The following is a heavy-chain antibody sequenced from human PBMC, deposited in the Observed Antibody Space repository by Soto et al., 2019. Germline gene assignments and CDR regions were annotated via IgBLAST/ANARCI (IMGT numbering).Heavy chain of an antibody. CDR3: AKYYDYDWGSYRYAVFDI. CDR1: GFTVSSKY. V-gene: IGHV3-53*01. CDR2: IQSGGPT. Sequence: PGGSLRLSCAASGFTVSSKYMSWVRQAPGKGLEWVSLIQSGGPTYYADSVKGRFTISRDTSENTLYLQMNSLRAEDTAAYYCAKYYDYDWGSYRYAVFDIWGQGTMVPSPQ. D-gene: IGHD3-16*02. J-gene: IGHJ3*02.